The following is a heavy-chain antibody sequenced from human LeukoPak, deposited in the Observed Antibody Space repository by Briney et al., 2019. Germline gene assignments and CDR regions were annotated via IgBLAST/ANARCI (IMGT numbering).Heavy chain of an antibody. CDR3: AREILYDSTGYYL. D-gene: IGHD3-22*01. CDR1: GGSISSSSYY. V-gene: IGHV4-39*07. CDR2: IYYSVST. J-gene: IGHJ4*02. Sequence: SETLSLTCTDSGGSISSSSYYWGWIRQPPGKGLEWIGSIYYSVSTNYNPSLKSRVTISVDTSKNQFSLNLTSVTAADTAVYYCAREILYDSTGYYLWGQGTLVTVSS.